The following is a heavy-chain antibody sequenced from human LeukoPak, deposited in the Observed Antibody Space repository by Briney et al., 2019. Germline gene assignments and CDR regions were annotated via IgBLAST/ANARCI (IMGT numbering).Heavy chain of an antibody. CDR1: GVSFSGYC. Sequence: KPSETLSLTCAVYGVSFSGYCWSWIRQPPGKGLEWIGEINHSGSTNYNPSLKSRVTISVDTSKNQFSLKLSSVTAADTAAYYCARVGATTYPVRVDWFDPWGQGTLVTVSS. D-gene: IGHD1-26*01. CDR2: INHSGST. J-gene: IGHJ5*02. CDR3: ARVGATTYPVRVDWFDP. V-gene: IGHV4-34*01.